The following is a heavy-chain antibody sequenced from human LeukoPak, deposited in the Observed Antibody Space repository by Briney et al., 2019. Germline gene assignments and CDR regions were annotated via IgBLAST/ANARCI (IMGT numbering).Heavy chain of an antibody. CDR1: GYTFTVYY. V-gene: IGHV1-2*02. CDR3: AVGGYSYGYDY. CDR2: INPNRCRT. Sequence: GASVKLSCKASGYTFTVYYMHCVRQAPGQGLEWMGCINPNRCRTNYAQTFAGSVTITRDTSISTAYMELSRLRSDDTAVYYCAVGGYSYGYDYWGQGTLVTVSS. J-gene: IGHJ4*02. D-gene: IGHD5-18*01.